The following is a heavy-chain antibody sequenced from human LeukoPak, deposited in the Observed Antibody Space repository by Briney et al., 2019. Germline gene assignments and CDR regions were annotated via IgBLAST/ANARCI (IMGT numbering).Heavy chain of an antibody. D-gene: IGHD2/OR15-2a*01. CDR3: ARDLSPGKTPIDAFDI. CDR2: INPSGGST. Sequence: ASVKVSCKASGYTFTSYYMHWVRQAPGQGLEWMGIINPSGGSTSYAQKFQGRVTMTRDTSTSTVYMELSSLRSEDTAVYYCARDLSPGKTPIDAFDIWGQGTMVTVSS. V-gene: IGHV1-46*01. CDR1: GYTFTSYY. J-gene: IGHJ3*02.